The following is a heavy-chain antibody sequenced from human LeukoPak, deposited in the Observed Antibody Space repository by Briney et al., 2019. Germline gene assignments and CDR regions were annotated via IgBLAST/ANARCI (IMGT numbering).Heavy chain of an antibody. Sequence: PSETLSLTCTVSGGSISSGDYYWSRIRQPPGKGLEWIGYIYYSGSTYYNPSLKSRVTISVDTSKNQFSLKLSSVTAADTAVYYCARVWDYYDSSGYFDYWGQGTLVTVSS. J-gene: IGHJ4*02. D-gene: IGHD3-22*01. V-gene: IGHV4-30-4*01. CDR1: GGSISSGDYY. CDR2: IYYSGST. CDR3: ARVWDYYDSSGYFDY.